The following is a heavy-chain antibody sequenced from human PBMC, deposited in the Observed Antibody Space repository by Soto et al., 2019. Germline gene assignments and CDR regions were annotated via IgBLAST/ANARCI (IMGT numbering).Heavy chain of an antibody. D-gene: IGHD2-2*01. CDR3: ARILGKDCISTSCYGDY. Sequence: QVQLVESGGGVVQPGRSLRLSCAASGFTFSSYAMHWVRQAPGKGLEWVAVISYDGSNKYYADSVKGRFTISRDNSKNTLYLQMNSLRAEDTAVYYCARILGKDCISTSCYGDYWGQGTLVTVSS. J-gene: IGHJ4*02. V-gene: IGHV3-30-3*01. CDR2: ISYDGSNK. CDR1: GFTFSSYA.